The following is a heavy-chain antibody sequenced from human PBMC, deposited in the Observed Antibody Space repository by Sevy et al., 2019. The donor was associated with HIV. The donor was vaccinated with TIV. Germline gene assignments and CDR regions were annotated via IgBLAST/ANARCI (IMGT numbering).Heavy chain of an antibody. D-gene: IGHD4-17*01. Sequence: GGSLRLSCAASGFTVSRNYMSWVRQAPGKGLEWVAVIWYDGNNQHYADSVRGRFTISRDNSKNTLYLQLSSLRAEDTAVYYCARDPRIFGDYLLTYFDYWGQGVLVTVSS. CDR3: ARDPRIFGDYLLTYFDY. J-gene: IGHJ4*02. V-gene: IGHV3-33*07. CDR1: GFTVSRNY. CDR2: IWYDGNNQ.